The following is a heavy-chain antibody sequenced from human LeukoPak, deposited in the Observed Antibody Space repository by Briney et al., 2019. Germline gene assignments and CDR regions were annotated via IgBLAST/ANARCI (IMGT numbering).Heavy chain of an antibody. Sequence: WVAVILYDGSNKYYADSVKGRFTISRDNSKNTLYLQMNSLRAEDTAVYYCARDPFGHPFDYWGQGTLVTVSS. CDR2: ILYDGSNK. D-gene: IGHD3-10*01. J-gene: IGHJ4*02. V-gene: IGHV3-30-3*01. CDR3: ARDPFGHPFDY.